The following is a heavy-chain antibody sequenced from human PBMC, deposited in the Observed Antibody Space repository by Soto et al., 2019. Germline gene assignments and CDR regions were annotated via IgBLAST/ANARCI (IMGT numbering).Heavy chain of an antibody. CDR3: ACDKFLLWFGEFLYFDY. CDR1: GYTFTSYG. Sequence: ASVKVSCKASGYTFTSYGISWVRQAPGQGLEWMGWISAYNGNTNYAQKLQGRVTMTTDTSTSTAYMELRSLRSDDTAVYYCACDKFLLWFGEFLYFDYWGHATVVTVPS. J-gene: IGHJ4*01. D-gene: IGHD3-10*01. CDR2: ISAYNGNT. V-gene: IGHV1-18*01.